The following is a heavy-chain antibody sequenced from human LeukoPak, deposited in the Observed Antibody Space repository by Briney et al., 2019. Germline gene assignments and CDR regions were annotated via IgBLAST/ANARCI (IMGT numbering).Heavy chain of an antibody. D-gene: IGHD4-17*01. CDR2: ISGSSSYI. CDR1: GFTFSSYS. CDR3: AREGNYGDSDAFDI. Sequence: PGGSLRLSCAASGFTFSSYSMNWVRQAPGKGLEWVSSISGSSSYIYYADSLKGRFTISRDNAKNSLYLQMNSLRAEDTAVYYCAREGNYGDSDAFDIWGQGTMVTVSS. V-gene: IGHV3-21*01. J-gene: IGHJ3*02.